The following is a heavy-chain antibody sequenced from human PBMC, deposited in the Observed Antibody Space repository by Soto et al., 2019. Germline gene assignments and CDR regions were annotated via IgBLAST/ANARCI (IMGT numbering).Heavy chain of an antibody. CDR1: GGSIRSGGYS. CDR3: ARAVVTRSGYYYGMDV. Sequence: SETLSLTCAVSGGSIRSGGYSWSWIRQPPGKGLEWIGYIYHSGSTYYNPSLKSRVTISVDRSKNQFSLKLSSVTAADTAVYYCARAVVTRSGYYYGMDVWGQGTTVT. V-gene: IGHV4-30-2*01. CDR2: IYHSGST. D-gene: IGHD2-21*02. J-gene: IGHJ6*02.